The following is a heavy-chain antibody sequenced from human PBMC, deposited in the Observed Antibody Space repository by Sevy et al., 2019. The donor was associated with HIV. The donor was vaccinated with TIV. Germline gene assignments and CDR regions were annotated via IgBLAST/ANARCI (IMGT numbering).Heavy chain of an antibody. J-gene: IGHJ6*03. Sequence: SETLSLTCDVSGFSISNNFYWCWIRQPPRKGLEWIGSVYHGETTYYSPSLNSRVTISVAMSNNEFALRFTLMTAADTAVYTCARARRPETKYFCIDVWGKGTTVTVSS. V-gene: IGHV4-38-2*01. CDR2: VYHGETT. CDR1: GFSISNNFY. CDR3: ARARRPETKYFCIDV. D-gene: IGHD3-3*01.